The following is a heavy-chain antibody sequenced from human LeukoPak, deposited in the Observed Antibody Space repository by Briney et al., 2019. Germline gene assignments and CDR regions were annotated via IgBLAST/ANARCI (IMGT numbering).Heavy chain of an antibody. Sequence: GGSLRLSCAASGFTVSSNYMSWVRQAPGKGLEWVSVIYSGGSTYYADSVKGRFTISRDNPKNTLYLQMNSLRAEDTAVYYCATTVNGIFGDYGEPFFDYWGQGTLVTVSS. J-gene: IGHJ4*02. CDR1: GFTVSSNY. CDR3: ATTVNGIFGDYGEPFFDY. V-gene: IGHV3-66*01. D-gene: IGHD4-17*01. CDR2: IYSGGST.